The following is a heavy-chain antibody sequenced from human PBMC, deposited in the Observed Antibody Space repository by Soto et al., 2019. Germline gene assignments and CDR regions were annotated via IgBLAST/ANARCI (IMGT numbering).Heavy chain of an antibody. CDR2: INDRGSI. D-gene: IGHD3-9*01. J-gene: IGHJ2*01. V-gene: IGHV4-34*01. Sequence: QVQLQQWGAGPLRPLETLSLTCGVSGGSFSGYYWAWIRQSPGKGLEWIGEINDRGSINYKPSLKSRVCISVDTSKNHYSLNLRSVTAADAAVYYCARESHDILAGPRWVWYFDLWGRGTLVTVSS. CDR3: ARESHDILAGPRWVWYFDL. CDR1: GGSFSGYY.